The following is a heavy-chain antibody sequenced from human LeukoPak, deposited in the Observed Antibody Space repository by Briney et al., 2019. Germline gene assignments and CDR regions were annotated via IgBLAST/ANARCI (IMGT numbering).Heavy chain of an antibody. J-gene: IGHJ4*02. CDR3: AKSGYDILTGYYKGGFNFDY. Sequence: SGGSLRLSCAASGFTFSSYGMHWVRQAPGKGLEWVAFIRYDGSNKYYADSVKGRFTISRDNSKNTLYLQMNSLRAEDTAVYYCAKSGYDILTGYYKGGFNFDYWGQGTLVTVSS. D-gene: IGHD3-9*01. V-gene: IGHV3-30*02. CDR1: GFTFSSYG. CDR2: IRYDGSNK.